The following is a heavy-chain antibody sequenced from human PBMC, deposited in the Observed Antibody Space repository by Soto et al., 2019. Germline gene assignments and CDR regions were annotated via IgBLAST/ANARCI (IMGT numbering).Heavy chain of an antibody. CDR2: INPNGGST. D-gene: IGHD3-3*01. Sequence: ASLKVSCNASGYTFSNYYIHWVRDTHGHGLELMGIINPNGGSTTYAQKFQGRVTMTRDTSTSTVYMELSSLTSEDTALYYCARDGWFSALRIPFGLDVWGQGTTVTVSS. CDR1: GYTFSNYY. J-gene: IGHJ6*02. CDR3: ARDGWFSALRIPFGLDV. V-gene: IGHV1-46*01.